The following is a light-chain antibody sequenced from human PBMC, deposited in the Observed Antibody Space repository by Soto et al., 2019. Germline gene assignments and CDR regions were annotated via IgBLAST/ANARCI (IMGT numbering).Light chain of an antibody. J-gene: IGLJ2*01. V-gene: IGLV2-8*01. CDR2: EVN. Sequence: QSALTQPASVSGSPGQSITISCTGTSSDVGGYNYVSWYQQHPGKAPKLMIYEVNRRPSGVPDRFSGSKSGNTASLTVSGLQDEDEADYYCSSFGGSNDVLFGGGTKLTVL. CDR1: SSDVGGYNY. CDR3: SSFGGSNDVL.